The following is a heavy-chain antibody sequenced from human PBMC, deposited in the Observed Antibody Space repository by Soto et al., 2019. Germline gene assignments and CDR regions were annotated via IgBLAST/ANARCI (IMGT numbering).Heavy chain of an antibody. D-gene: IGHD2-15*01. CDR2: INPSGGST. CDR1: GYTFTSYY. CDR3: ARVAGGYCSGGSCYSSDYYYYYMDV. J-gene: IGHJ6*03. Sequence: ASVKVSCKASGYTFTSYYMHWVRQAPGQGLEWMGIINPSGGSTSYAQKFQGRVTMTRDTSTSTVYMELSSLRSEDTAVYYCARVAGGYCSGGSCYSSDYYYYYMDVWGNGTKVTVSS. V-gene: IGHV1-46*03.